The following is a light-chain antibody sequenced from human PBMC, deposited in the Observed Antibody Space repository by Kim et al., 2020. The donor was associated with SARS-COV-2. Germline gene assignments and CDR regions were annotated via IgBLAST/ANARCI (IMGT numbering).Light chain of an antibody. Sequence: STGYRVTITCRASQGISSYLAWYQQKPGKAPKLLIYAASTLQSGVPSRFSGSGSGTDFTLTISCLQSEDFATYYCQQYYSYPPLTFGGGTKVDIK. V-gene: IGKV1-8*01. CDR1: QGISSY. J-gene: IGKJ4*01. CDR2: AAS. CDR3: QQYYSYPPLT.